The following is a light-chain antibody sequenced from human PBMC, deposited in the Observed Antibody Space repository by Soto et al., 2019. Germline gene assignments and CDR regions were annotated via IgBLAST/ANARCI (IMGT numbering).Light chain of an antibody. J-gene: IGKJ1*01. Sequence: DIQMTQSPATLSASVGDRVTITCRASQSIEDLLAWYQQKPGIAPKLLVYRASTLESGVPSRFSGSGSGTDFTLTINSLQPDDFATYFCQQYRSYSTFGQGTKVEI. CDR1: QSIEDL. V-gene: IGKV1-5*03. CDR2: RAS. CDR3: QQYRSYST.